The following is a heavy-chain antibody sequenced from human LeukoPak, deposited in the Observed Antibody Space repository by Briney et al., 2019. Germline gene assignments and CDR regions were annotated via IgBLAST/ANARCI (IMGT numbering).Heavy chain of an antibody. CDR2: MNPNSGNT. CDR3: AREGGDSTPLGY. CDR1: GYTFTSYD. J-gene: IGHJ4*02. Sequence: ASVKVSCKASGYTFTSYDINWVRQATGQGLEWMGWMNPNSGNTGYAQKFQGRVTMTRNTSISTAYMELSSLRSEDTAVYYCAREGGDSTPLGYWGQGTLVTVSS. D-gene: IGHD2/OR15-2a*01. V-gene: IGHV1-8*01.